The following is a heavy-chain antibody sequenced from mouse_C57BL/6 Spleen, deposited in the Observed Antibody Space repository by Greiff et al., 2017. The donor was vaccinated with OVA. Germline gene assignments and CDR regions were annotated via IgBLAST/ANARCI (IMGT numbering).Heavy chain of an antibody. J-gene: IGHJ2*01. CDR3: ARRSDRYYFDY. V-gene: IGHV1-64*01. D-gene: IGHD3-2*01. CDR1: GYTFTSYW. Sequence: VQLKQPGAELVKPGASVKLSCKASGYTFTSYWMHWVKQRPGQGLEWIGMIHPNSGSTNYNEKFKSKATLTVDKSSSTAYMQLSSLTSEDSAVYYCARRSDRYYFDYWGQGTTLTVSS. CDR2: IHPNSGST.